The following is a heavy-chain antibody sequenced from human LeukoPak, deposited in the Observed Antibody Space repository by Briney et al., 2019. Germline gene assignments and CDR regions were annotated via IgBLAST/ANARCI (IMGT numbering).Heavy chain of an antibody. V-gene: IGHV3-49*03. CDR3: TRSFDVLAGYFPPDY. Sequence: GGSLRLSCSASGFNFVNHVLSWLRQAPGKGLEWVGFIRAKTYGGTTQYAASVKGRFTISRDDSKSIAYLQMNSLKNEDTAVYYCTRSFDVLAGYFPPDYWGQGTLVTVSS. CDR2: IRAKTYGGTT. J-gene: IGHJ4*02. D-gene: IGHD3-9*01. CDR1: GFNFVNHV.